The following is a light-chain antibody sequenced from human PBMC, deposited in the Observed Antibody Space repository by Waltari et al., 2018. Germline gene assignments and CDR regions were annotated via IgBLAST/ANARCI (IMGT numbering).Light chain of an antibody. Sequence: QPVLTQPSSLSASLGASASLTCTLSSGIGVGAYRLYWYQQKPGSPPQYPLRYRSDSDKQLGPGVPSRVSGSKDASANAGILLISGLQSEDEADYYCMIWHTSASVLFGGGTKLTVL. CDR1: SGIGVGAYR. CDR2: YRSDSDK. CDR3: MIWHTSASVL. V-gene: IGLV5-45*03. J-gene: IGLJ2*01.